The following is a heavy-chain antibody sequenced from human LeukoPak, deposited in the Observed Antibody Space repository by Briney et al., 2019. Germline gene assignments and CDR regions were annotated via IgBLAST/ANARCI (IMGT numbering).Heavy chain of an antibody. V-gene: IGHV1-24*01. J-gene: IGHJ3*02. D-gene: IGHD6-19*01. Sequence: ASVKVSCKASGYTLTELSMHWVRQAPGKGLEWMGGFDPEDGETIYAQKFQGRVTMTEDTSTDTAYMELSSLRSEDTAVYYCATDREDQWLDRRRGDAFDIWGQGTMVTVSS. CDR2: FDPEDGET. CDR1: GYTLTELS. CDR3: ATDREDQWLDRRRGDAFDI.